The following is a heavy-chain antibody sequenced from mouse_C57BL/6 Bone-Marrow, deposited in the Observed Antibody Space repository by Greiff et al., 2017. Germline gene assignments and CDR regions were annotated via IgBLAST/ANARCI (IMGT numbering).Heavy chain of an antibody. D-gene: IGHD1-1*02. Sequence: EVQLQESGAELVRPGASVKLSCTASGFNIKDDYMHWVKQRPEQGLEWIGWIDPENGDTEYASKFQGKATITADTSSNTAYLQLSSLTSEDTAVHYWTTGSYYFDYWGQGTTLTVSS. CDR1: GFNIKDDY. CDR3: TTGSYYFDY. J-gene: IGHJ2*01. V-gene: IGHV14-4*01. CDR2: IDPENGDT.